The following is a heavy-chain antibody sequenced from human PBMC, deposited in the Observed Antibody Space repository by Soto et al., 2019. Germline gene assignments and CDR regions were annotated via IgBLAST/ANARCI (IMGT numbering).Heavy chain of an antibody. V-gene: IGHV4-59*01. CDR1: GGSISSYY. CDR3: ARDLGYCSSTSCPDAVDI. Sequence: QVQLQESGPGLVKPSETLSLTCTVSGGSISSYYWSWIRQPPGKGLEWIGYIYYSGSTNYNPSLKSRVTISVDTSKNQFSLKLSSVTAADTAVYYCARDLGYCSSTSCPDAVDIWGQGQWSPSLQ. J-gene: IGHJ3*02. D-gene: IGHD2-2*01. CDR2: IYYSGST.